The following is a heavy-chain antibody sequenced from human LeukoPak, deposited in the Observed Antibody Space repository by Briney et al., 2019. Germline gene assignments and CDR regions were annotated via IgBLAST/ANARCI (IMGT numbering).Heavy chain of an antibody. CDR3: ARLPVAGTEGFDY. V-gene: IGHV4-30-4*01. J-gene: IGHJ4*02. D-gene: IGHD6-19*01. CDR2: IYYSGST. CDR1: GGSISSGDYY. Sequence: SETLSLTCTVSGGSISSGDYYWSWIRQPPGKGLEWIGYIYYSGSTYYNPSLKSRVTISVDTSKNQFSLKLSSVTAADTAVYYCARLPVAGTEGFDYWGQGTLVTVSS.